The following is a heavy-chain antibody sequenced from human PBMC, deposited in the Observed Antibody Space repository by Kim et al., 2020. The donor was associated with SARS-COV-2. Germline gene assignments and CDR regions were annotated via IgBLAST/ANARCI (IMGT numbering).Heavy chain of an antibody. D-gene: IGHD3-10*01. V-gene: IGHV1-2*06. CDR1: GYTFTGYY. J-gene: IGHJ4*02. CDR3: AHGGWFGELRNRVGYYFDY. Sequence: ASVKVSCKASGYTFTGYYMHWVRQAPGQGLEWMGRINPNSGGTNYAQKFQGRVTMTRDTSICTAYMELSRLRSDDTAVYYCAHGGWFGELRNRVGYYFDYWGQGTLVTVSS. CDR2: INPNSGGT.